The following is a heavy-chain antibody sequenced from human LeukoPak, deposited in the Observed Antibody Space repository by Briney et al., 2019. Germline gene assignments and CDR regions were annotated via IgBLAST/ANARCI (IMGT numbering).Heavy chain of an antibody. CDR1: GFTFSSYG. J-gene: IGHJ6*02. Sequence: GGSLRLSCAASGFTFSSYGMHWVRQAPGKGLEWVAVIWYDGSNKYYADSVKGRFTVSRDNSKNTLDLQMSSLRAEDTAVYYCARDHWGMMVLGVIPLYGFDVWGQGSTVTVSS. D-gene: IGHD3-10*01. CDR2: IWYDGSNK. CDR3: ARDHWGMMVLGVIPLYGFDV. V-gene: IGHV3-33*01.